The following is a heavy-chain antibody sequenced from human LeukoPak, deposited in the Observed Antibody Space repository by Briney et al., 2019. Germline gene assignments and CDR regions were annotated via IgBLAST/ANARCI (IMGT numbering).Heavy chain of an antibody. V-gene: IGHV3-33*01. CDR2: IWYDGSNK. D-gene: IGHD3-16*02. J-gene: IGHJ4*02. CDR3: AREVELSADY. Sequence: GRSLRLSCAASGFTFSSYGMHWVRQAPGKGLEWVAVIWYDGSNKYYADPVKGRFTISRDNSKNTLYLQMNSLRAEDTAVYYCAREVELSADYWGQGTLVTVSS. CDR1: GFTFSSYG.